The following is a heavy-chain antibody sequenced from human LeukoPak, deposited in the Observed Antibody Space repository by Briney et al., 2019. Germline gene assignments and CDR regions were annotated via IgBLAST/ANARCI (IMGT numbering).Heavy chain of an antibody. D-gene: IGHD6-19*01. V-gene: IGHV1-2*02. Sequence: ASVKVSCKASGYTFTGYYMHWVRQAPGQGLGWMGWINPNSGGTNYAQKFQGRVTMTRDTSISTAYMELSRLRSDDTAVYYCARSLGAVAGTPGYWGQGTLVTVSS. CDR1: GYTFTGYY. J-gene: IGHJ4*02. CDR3: ARSLGAVAGTPGY. CDR2: INPNSGGT.